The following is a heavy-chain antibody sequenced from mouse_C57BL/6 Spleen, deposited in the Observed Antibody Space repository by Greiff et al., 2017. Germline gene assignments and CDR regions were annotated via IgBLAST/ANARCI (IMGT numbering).Heavy chain of an antibody. J-gene: IGHJ3*01. CDR1: GYAFSSSW. CDR3: ARGGYGSIYFAY. CDR2: IYPGDGDT. V-gene: IGHV1-82*01. D-gene: IGHD1-1*01. Sequence: QVQLQQSGPELVKPGASVKISCKASGYAFSSSWMNWVKQRPGKGLEWIGRIYPGDGDTNYNGKFKGKATLTADKSSSTAYMQLSSLTSEDSAVYFCARGGYGSIYFAYWGQGTLVTVSA.